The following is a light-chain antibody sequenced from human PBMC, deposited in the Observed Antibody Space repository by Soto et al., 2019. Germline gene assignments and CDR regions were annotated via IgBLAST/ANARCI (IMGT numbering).Light chain of an antibody. J-gene: IGLJ1*01. Sequence: QSVLTQPASVSGSPGQSITISCTGNSNDVGIYNLVSWYQQHPGKAPKLMIYEDSKRPSGVSNRFSGSKSGNTASLTISGLQAEDEADYYCCSYAGGSTYVFGTGTKVTVL. V-gene: IGLV2-23*01. CDR1: SNDVGIYNL. CDR2: EDS. CDR3: CSYAGGSTYV.